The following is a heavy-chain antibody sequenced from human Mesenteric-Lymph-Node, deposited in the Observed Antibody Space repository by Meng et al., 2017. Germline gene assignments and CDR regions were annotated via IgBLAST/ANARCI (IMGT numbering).Heavy chain of an antibody. CDR3: ATGGGGSYYFY. CDR2: ITSYSRNT. V-gene: IGHV1-18*04. D-gene: IGHD1-26*01. CDR1: GFPFATYG. Sequence: ASVKVSCKTSGFPFATYGFAWVRQAPGQGPEWMGWITSYSRNTHYAQKFEGRVTMSTDTSTSTVYLELRSLTSDDTATYYCATGGGGSYYFYWGQGTQVTVSS. J-gene: IGHJ4*02.